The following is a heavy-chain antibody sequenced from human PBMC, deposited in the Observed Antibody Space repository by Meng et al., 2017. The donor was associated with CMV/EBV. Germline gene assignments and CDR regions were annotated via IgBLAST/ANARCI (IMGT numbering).Heavy chain of an antibody. CDR3: ARVFIGYFDY. CDR2: INPSGGST. CDR1: GYTFTNYY. V-gene: IGHV1-46*01. J-gene: IGHJ4*02. Sequence: ASVKVSCKASGYTFTNYYMHWVRQAPGQGLEWMGIINPSGGSTSYAQKFQGRVTMTRDTSTSTVYTELSSLRSEDTAVYYCARVFIGYFDYWGQGTLVTVSS.